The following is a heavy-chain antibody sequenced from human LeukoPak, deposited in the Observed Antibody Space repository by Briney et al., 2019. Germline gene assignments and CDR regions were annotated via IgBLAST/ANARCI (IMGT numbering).Heavy chain of an antibody. Sequence: GGSLRLSCAASGFTVSSDFMIWVRQAPGKGLEWVSFISSSSSTKYYADSVKGRFTISRDNAKNSLYLQINSLRDEDTAVYFCAHGSGWYAYWGQGNLVTVSS. CDR1: GFTVSSDF. D-gene: IGHD6-19*01. J-gene: IGHJ4*02. CDR2: ISSSSSTK. CDR3: AHGSGWYAY. V-gene: IGHV3-48*02.